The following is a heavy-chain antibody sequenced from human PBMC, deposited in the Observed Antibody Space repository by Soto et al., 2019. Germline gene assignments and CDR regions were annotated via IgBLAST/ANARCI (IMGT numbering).Heavy chain of an antibody. CDR1: GGTFTNYT. CDR2: IIPMFGTT. V-gene: IGHV1-69*06. D-gene: IGHD3-9*01. CDR3: AIGIVLRYVDWPLES. Sequence: QVQLVQSGAEVKKPGSSVKVSCKASGGTFTNYTISWVRQAPGQGLELMGGIIPMFGTTNHAQKFQGRVTINANKSTTTAHMELSSLRSEDTAVYYCAIGIVLRYVDWPLESWGQGTLVTVSS. J-gene: IGHJ5*02.